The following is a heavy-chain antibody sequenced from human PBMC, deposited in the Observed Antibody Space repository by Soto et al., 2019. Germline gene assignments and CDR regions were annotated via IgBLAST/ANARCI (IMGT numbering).Heavy chain of an antibody. CDR2: IYPGDSDT. CDR1: IYSFTSYW. Sequence: PGESLKISCKGSIYSFTSYWIGWVRQMPGKGLEWMGIIYPGDSDTRYSPYFQGQVTISADKSISTAYLQWSSLKASDIAMYYCARQLDSSGYYWAIWGQGTMVTVSS. V-gene: IGHV5-51*01. D-gene: IGHD3-22*01. J-gene: IGHJ3*02. CDR3: ARQLDSSGYYWAI.